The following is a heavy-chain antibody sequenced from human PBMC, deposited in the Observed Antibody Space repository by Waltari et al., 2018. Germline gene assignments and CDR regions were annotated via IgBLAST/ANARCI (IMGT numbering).Heavy chain of an antibody. Sequence: QVQLVESGGGLVKPGGSLRLHCTASGLTFNDYYMNWIRQAPGKGLEWISYMSGSGNTIYHADSVKGRFTISRDNAKNSLFLQMNSLRAEDTGVYYCASNYYDSSGYMDHWGQGTLVTVSS. J-gene: IGHJ4*02. D-gene: IGHD3-22*01. CDR2: MSGSGNTI. V-gene: IGHV3-11*04. CDR3: ASNYYDSSGYMDH. CDR1: GLTFNDYY.